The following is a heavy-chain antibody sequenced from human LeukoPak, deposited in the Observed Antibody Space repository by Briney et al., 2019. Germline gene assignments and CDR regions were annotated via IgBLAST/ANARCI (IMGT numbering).Heavy chain of an antibody. CDR3: AKWLRYSYGYHDAFDI. CDR2: ISGSGGST. J-gene: IGHJ3*02. CDR1: GFTFSSYA. Sequence: GGSLTLSCAASGFTFSSYAMSWVRQAPGKGLEWVSAISGSGGSTYYADSVKGRFTISRDNSKNTLYLQMNSLRAEDTAVYYCAKWLRYSYGYHDAFDIWGQGTMVTVSS. D-gene: IGHD5-18*01. V-gene: IGHV3-23*01.